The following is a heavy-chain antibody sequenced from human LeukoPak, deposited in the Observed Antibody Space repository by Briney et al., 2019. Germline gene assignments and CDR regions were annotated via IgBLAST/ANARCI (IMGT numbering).Heavy chain of an antibody. CDR2: TNEDESAK. Sequence: GESLRLSCAAPRFSLRNPWVASVRQAPGNVLEWVAPTNEDESAKYYVDSVKGRFTISRDNAKNSLFLQMNSLRDEDTAMYYCARGVNRAYDIWGHGTMVTVSS. D-gene: IGHD4-23*01. CDR1: RFSLRNPW. V-gene: IGHV3-7*01. CDR3: ARGVNRAYDI. J-gene: IGHJ3*02.